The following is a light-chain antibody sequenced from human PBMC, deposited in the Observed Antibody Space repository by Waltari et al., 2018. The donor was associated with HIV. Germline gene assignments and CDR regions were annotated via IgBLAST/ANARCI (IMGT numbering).Light chain of an antibody. J-gene: IGKJ4*01. Sequence: DIVMTQSPDSLAVPLGERATINCKSSTGLLYSSNNKNYLAWYQQQPRQPPKLLISWASTRESWVPERFRGSGSGTDFTLTISSLQAEDVAVYYCQQYYTIPLTFGGGTKVEIK. CDR2: WAS. CDR1: TGLLYSSNNKNY. V-gene: IGKV4-1*01. CDR3: QQYYTIPLT.